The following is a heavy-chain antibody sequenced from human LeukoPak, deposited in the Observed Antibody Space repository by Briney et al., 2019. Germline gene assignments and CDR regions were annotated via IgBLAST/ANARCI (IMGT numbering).Heavy chain of an antibody. V-gene: IGHV4-4*02. CDR1: GGSINNNKW. CDR2: IHPSGST. J-gene: IGHJ4*02. Sequence: SGTLSLTCAVSGGSINNNKWWNWVRQPPGKGLEWIGEIHPSGSTRYNPSLKSRLSISIDKSNDQVSLKLSSVTAADTAVYYCAPYHDISSGYTFDSWGQGTLVTVSS. D-gene: IGHD3-9*01. CDR3: APYHDISSGYTFDS.